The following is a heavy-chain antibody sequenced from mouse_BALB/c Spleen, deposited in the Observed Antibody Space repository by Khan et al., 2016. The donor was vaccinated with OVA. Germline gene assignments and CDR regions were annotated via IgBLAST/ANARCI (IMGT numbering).Heavy chain of an antibody. CDR1: GYSITSEYT. CDR3: ARKDYYDYDPFAY. CDR2: ISYSDNI. J-gene: IGHJ3*01. V-gene: IGHV3-2*02. Sequence: EVQLVESGPGLVKPSQSLSLTCTVTGYSITSEYTWNWIRQFPGNKLEWMGFISYSDNIRYNPTLKSRISITRDTSKNQFFLQLNSVTSEDTATYCGARKDYYDYDPFAYWGQGTLVTVSA. D-gene: IGHD2-4*01.